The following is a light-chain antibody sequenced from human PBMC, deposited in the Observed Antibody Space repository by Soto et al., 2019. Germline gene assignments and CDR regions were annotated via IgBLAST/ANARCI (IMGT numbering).Light chain of an antibody. CDR1: SSDVGGYNY. V-gene: IGLV2-14*01. CDR3: SSYTRSSTLVV. CDR2: DVS. J-gene: IGLJ2*01. Sequence: QSALTQPASVSGSPGQSMTISCTGTSSDVGGYNYVSWYQQHPGKAPKLMIYDVSNRPSGVSNRFSGSKSGNTASLTISGLQPEDEADYYCSSYTRSSTLVVFGGGTQLTVL.